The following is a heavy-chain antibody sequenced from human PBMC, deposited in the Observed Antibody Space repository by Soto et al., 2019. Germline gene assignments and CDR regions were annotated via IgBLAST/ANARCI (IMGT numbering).Heavy chain of an antibody. V-gene: IGHV3-9*01. CDR2: ISWNSGII. J-gene: IGHJ4*02. Sequence: EVQLVQSGGGLVQPGRSLRLSCGGSGFSFDDYALHWVRQAPGKGLEWLSGISWNSGIIGYADSVRGRFTISRDNAKNSLFLQMNSLTPDDTAFYYCAKDSDSTAPSHCASWGKGVLVTVSS. CDR3: AKDSDSTAPSHCAS. CDR1: GFSFDDYA.